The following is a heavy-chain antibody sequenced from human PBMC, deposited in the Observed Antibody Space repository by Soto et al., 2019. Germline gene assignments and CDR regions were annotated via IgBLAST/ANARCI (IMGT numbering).Heavy chain of an antibody. CDR1: GGSISSSNW. J-gene: IGHJ4*02. CDR3: ARERWDEMATTYFDY. Sequence: SETLSLTCAVSGGSISSSNWWSWLRQPPGKGLEWIGEIYHSGSTNYNPSLKSRVTISVDKSKNQFSLKLSSVTAADTAVYYCARERWDEMATTYFDYWGQGTLVTVSS. V-gene: IGHV4-4*02. CDR2: IYHSGST. D-gene: IGHD5-12*01.